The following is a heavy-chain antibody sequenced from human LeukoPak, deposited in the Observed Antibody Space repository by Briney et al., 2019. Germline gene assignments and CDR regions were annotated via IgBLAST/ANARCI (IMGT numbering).Heavy chain of an antibody. J-gene: IGHJ5*02. CDR3: ARLPMVRGLTREYWFDP. Sequence: GESLKISCKVSGYSFSSYWIGWVRQMPGKGLEWMGIIYPGDSDTRYSPSFQGQVTISADKSISTAYLQWSSLKASDTAMYYCARLPMVRGLTREYWFDPWGQGTLVTVSS. CDR1: GYSFSSYW. D-gene: IGHD3-10*01. V-gene: IGHV5-51*01. CDR2: IYPGDSDT.